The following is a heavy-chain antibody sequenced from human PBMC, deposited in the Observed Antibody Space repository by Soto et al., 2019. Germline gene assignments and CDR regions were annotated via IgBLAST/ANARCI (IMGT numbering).Heavy chain of an antibody. CDR2: INHSGST. Sequence: QVQLQQWGAGLLKPSETLSLTCAVYGGSFSGYYWSWIRQPPGKGLEWIGEINHSGSTNYNPSLKSRITISVDTSKSQFSLKLSSVTAADTAVYYCARRGDGYNPDYWGQGTLVTVSS. V-gene: IGHV4-34*01. CDR3: ARRGDGYNPDY. CDR1: GGSFSGYY. J-gene: IGHJ4*02. D-gene: IGHD5-12*01.